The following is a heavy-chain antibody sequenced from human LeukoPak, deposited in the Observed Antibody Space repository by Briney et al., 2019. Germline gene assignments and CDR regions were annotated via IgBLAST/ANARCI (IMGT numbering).Heavy chain of an antibody. J-gene: IGHJ4*02. D-gene: IGHD2-2*01. CDR1: GGTFSSYA. Sequence: ASVKVSCKASGGTFSSYAISWVRQAPGQGLEWMGWINPNSGGTNYAQKFQGRVTMTRDTSISTAYMELSRLRSDDTAVYYCARGSRYCSSTSCWEFDYWGQGTLVTVSS. V-gene: IGHV1-2*02. CDR3: ARGSRYCSSTSCWEFDY. CDR2: INPNSGGT.